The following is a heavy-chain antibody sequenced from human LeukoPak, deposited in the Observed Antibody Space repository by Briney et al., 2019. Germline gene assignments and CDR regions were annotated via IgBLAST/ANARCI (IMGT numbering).Heavy chain of an antibody. D-gene: IGHD6-25*01. CDR1: GYKFTNYW. V-gene: IGHV5-51*01. J-gene: IGHJ4*02. CDR2: IYPHDSDT. CDR3: ARLLAAPYYINF. Sequence: GESLKISCKGSGYKFTNYWIAWVRQMPGQGLEWLGIIYPHDSDTRYSPSFQGQVSISVDTSIDTAYLHWSSVKASDTAMYYCARLLAAPYYINFWGQGTLVTISS.